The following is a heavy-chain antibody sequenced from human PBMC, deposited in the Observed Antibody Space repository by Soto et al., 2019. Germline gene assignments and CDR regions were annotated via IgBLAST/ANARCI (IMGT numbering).Heavy chain of an antibody. Sequence: PGGSLRLSCAASGFTFSGSAMHWVRQASGKGLEWVGRIRSKANSYATAYAAPVKGRFTISRDDSKNTAYLQMNSLKTEDTAVYYCTRSSSWYVGGMDVWGQGTTVTVS. D-gene: IGHD6-13*01. J-gene: IGHJ6*02. V-gene: IGHV3-73*01. CDR1: GFTFSGSA. CDR3: TRSSSWYVGGMDV. CDR2: IRSKANSYAT.